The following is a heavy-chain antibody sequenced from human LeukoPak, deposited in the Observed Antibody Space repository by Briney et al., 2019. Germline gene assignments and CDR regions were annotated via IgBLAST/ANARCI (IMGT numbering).Heavy chain of an antibody. V-gene: IGHV3-48*01. CDR1: GFTFSSYS. CDR2: ISSSSSTI. D-gene: IGHD3-22*01. CDR3: ARRYYYDSSGYYLDY. J-gene: IGHJ4*02. Sequence: GGSLRLSCAASGFTFSSYSVTWVRQAPGKGLEWVSYISSSSSTIYYADSVKGRFTISRDNAKNPLYLQMNSLRAEDTAVYYCARRYYYDSSGYYLDYWGQGTLVTVSS.